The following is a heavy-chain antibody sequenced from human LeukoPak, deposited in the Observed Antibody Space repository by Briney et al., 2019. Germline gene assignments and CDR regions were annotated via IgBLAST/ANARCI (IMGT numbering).Heavy chain of an antibody. D-gene: IGHD3-22*01. CDR3: AKSRIRLLLGGQDY. V-gene: IGHV3-23*01. J-gene: IGHJ4*02. CDR2: ISGSGDRT. CDR1: GLTFSSYA. Sequence: GGSLRLSCAASGLTFSSYAMSWVRQAPGKGLEWVSSISGSGDRTYYADSVKGRFTISRDNSKNTLYLQMNSLRAEDTAVYYCAKSRIRLLLGGQDYWGQGTLVTVSS.